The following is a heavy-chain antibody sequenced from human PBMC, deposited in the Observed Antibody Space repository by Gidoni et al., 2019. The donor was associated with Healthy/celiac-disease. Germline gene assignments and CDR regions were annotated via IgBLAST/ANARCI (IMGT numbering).Heavy chain of an antibody. D-gene: IGHD3-10*01. Sequence: QVQLQESGPGLVKPSETLSLTCTVSGGSISSYYWSWIRQPPGKGLEWIGYIYYSGSTNYNPSLKSRVTISVDTSKNQFSLKLSSVTAADTAVYYCARGSRALWYTDYWGQGTLVTVSS. CDR3: ARGSRALWYTDY. CDR2: IYYSGST. V-gene: IGHV4-59*01. CDR1: GGSISSYY. J-gene: IGHJ4*02.